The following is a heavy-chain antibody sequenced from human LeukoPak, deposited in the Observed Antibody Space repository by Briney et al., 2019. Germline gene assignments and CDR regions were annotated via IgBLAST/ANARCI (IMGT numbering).Heavy chain of an antibody. D-gene: IGHD5-12*01. V-gene: IGHV3-53*01. CDR1: GVTVSSNY. J-gene: IGHJ4*02. CDR3: ARHDGGYGPFDY. CDR2: IYSGGTT. Sequence: GGSLRLSCAVSGVTVSSNYMNWVRQAPGKGLEWVSIIYSGGTTGYADSVKGRFTISIDNSENTLYVQMNSLRVEDTAVYYCARHDGGYGPFDYWGQGTPVTVSS.